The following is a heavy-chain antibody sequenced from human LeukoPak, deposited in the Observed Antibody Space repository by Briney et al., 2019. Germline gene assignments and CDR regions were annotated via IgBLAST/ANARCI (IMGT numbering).Heavy chain of an antibody. Sequence: SETLSLTCTVSGGSISSSSYYWGWIRQPPGKGLEWIGSIYYSGSTYYNPSLKSRVTISVDTSKNQFSLKLSSVTAADTAVYYCARDSRETYYYDSSGYYRWFDPWGQGTLVTVSS. D-gene: IGHD3-22*01. V-gene: IGHV4-39*07. CDR2: IYYSGST. J-gene: IGHJ5*02. CDR3: ARDSRETYYYDSSGYYRWFDP. CDR1: GGSISSSSYY.